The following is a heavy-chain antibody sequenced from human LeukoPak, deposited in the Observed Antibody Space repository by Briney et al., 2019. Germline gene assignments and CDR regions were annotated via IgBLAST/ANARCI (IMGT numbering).Heavy chain of an antibody. CDR3: ARVEMATIIDY. CDR1: GGSISSYY. V-gene: IGHV4-59*01. CDR2: IYYSGST. Sequence: PSETLSLTCTVSGGSISSYYWSWIRQPPGKGLEWIGYIYYSGSTNYNPSLKSRVTISVDTSKNQFPLKLSSVTAADTAVYYCARVEMATIIDYWGQGTLVTVSS. J-gene: IGHJ4*02. D-gene: IGHD5-24*01.